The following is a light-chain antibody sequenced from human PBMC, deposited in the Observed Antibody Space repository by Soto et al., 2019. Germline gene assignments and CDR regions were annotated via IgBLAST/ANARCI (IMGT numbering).Light chain of an antibody. Sequence: LRQSPGTRSFSPGERPTLSCRASQRVSTTYLACYQQKPGQAPRLLIFGASIRATGIPDRFIGSGSGTDFTLTISRLEPEDFAVYYCQQYVSSPTTFGQGTKVEIK. CDR2: GAS. V-gene: IGKV3-20*01. CDR3: QQYVSSPTT. J-gene: IGKJ1*01. CDR1: QRVSTTY.